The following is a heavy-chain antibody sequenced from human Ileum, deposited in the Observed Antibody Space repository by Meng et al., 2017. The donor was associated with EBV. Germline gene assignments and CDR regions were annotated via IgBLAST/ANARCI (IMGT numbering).Heavy chain of an antibody. CDR3: ASSDYYRSDY. CDR2: TSHSGST. J-gene: IGHJ4*02. CDR1: GGSISRSDW. Sequence: QWQLPESGPGLGKPSGTRSLTCAASGGSISRSDWWSWVRQPPGKGLEWIGETSHSGSTNYSPSLKSRVPISLDKSKNQLSLKLNSVTAADTAVYYCASSDYYRSDYWGQGTLVTVSS. D-gene: IGHD3-22*01. V-gene: IGHV4-4*02.